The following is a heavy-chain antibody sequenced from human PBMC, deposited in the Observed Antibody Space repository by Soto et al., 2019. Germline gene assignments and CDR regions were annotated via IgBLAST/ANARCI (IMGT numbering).Heavy chain of an antibody. J-gene: IGHJ4*02. CDR2: ISGSGGST. Sequence: EVQLLESGGGLVQPGGSLRLSSAASGFTFSSYAMSWVRQAPGKGLEWVSAISGSGGSTYYADSVKGRFTISNDNSKNTLYLQMNSLRAEDTAVYYCAKEGSSTSCFDYWGQGTLVTVSS. D-gene: IGHD2-2*01. CDR1: GFTFSSYA. CDR3: AKEGSSTSCFDY. V-gene: IGHV3-23*01.